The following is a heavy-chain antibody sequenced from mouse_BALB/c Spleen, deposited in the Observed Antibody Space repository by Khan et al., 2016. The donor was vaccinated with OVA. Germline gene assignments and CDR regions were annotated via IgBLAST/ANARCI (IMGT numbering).Heavy chain of an antibody. CDR1: GYTFTTYT. D-gene: IGHD2-14*01. J-gene: IGHJ3*01. CDR2: IIPTNDYT. CDR3: AREGAYYRSDGWFAY. V-gene: IGHV1-4*01. Sequence: QVQLQQSGAELARPGASVKMSSKASGYTFTTYTKHWVKQRPGQGLEWIGYIIPTNDYTNYNQKFMDRATLPADKSSSTAYMQLSILTSEDSALYYCAREGAYYRSDGWFAYWGQGTLVTVSA.